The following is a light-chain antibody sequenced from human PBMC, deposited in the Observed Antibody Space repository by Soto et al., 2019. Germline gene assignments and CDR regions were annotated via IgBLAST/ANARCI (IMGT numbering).Light chain of an antibody. V-gene: IGLV2-23*02. Sequence: QSALTQPASVSGSPGQSITISCTGTSSDVGSYNLVSWYQHHPGKAPKLMIYEVSKRPSGVSNRFSGSKSGNTASLTISGLQTADEADYFCCSYAGSGTLIFGGGTQLTVL. CDR1: SSDVGSYNL. CDR2: EVS. CDR3: CSYAGSGTLI. J-gene: IGLJ7*01.